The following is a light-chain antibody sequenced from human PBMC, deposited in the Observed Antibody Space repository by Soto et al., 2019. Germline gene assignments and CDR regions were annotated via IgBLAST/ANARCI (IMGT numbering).Light chain of an antibody. Sequence: EIVLTQSPGPLSLSPGERATLSCRASQSVSSNYLAWYQQKPGQAPRLLIYGASSRATDIPDRFSGSESGTDFTLTISRLEPEDFAVYYCQQYGSSPWTFGQGTKVEIK. CDR1: QSVSSNY. CDR2: GAS. CDR3: QQYGSSPWT. J-gene: IGKJ1*01. V-gene: IGKV3-20*01.